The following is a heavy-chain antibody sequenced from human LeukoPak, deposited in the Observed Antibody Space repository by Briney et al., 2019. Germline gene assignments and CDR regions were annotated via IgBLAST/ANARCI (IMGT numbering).Heavy chain of an antibody. Sequence: GGSLRLSCAASGFTFSDFNMNWVRQAPGKGLEWVAYITNGGSTIHHADFVKGRFTISRDNAKKTLYLQMNSLRAEDTAVYYCARSIGLTGGGVDVWGQGTTVTVSS. J-gene: IGHJ6*02. CDR3: ARSIGLTGGGVDV. V-gene: IGHV3-11*01. D-gene: IGHD3-9*01. CDR1: GFTFSDFN. CDR2: ITNGGSTI.